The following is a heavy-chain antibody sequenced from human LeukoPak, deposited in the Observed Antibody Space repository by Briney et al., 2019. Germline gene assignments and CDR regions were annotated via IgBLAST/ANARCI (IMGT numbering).Heavy chain of an antibody. CDR2: ISSSGGST. J-gene: IGHJ4*02. CDR1: GFTFSSYA. CDR3: AKDPRRNYYDSSGYLVY. Sequence: GGSLRLSCAASGFTFSSYAMNWVRQAPGKGLEWVSAISSSGGSTYYADSVKGRFTISRDNSKSTLYLQMNSLRAEAPAVYYCAKDPRRNYYDSSGYLVYWGQGSLVTVSS. D-gene: IGHD3-22*01. V-gene: IGHV3-23*01.